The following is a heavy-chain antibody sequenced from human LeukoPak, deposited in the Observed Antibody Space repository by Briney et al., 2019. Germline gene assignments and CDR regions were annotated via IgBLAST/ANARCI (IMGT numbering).Heavy chain of an antibody. CDR2: INPNRGGT. J-gene: IGHJ4*02. CDR3: ARGYCSDGSCQMSHFDN. CDR1: GYTFTGYY. Sequence: VASVKVSCKASGYTFTGYYMHWVRQAPGQGLEWMGWINPNRGGTNYAQKFQGRVTMTRDTSISTAYMELSRLRSDDTAVYYCARGYCSDGSCQMSHFDNWGQGTLVTVSS. V-gene: IGHV1-2*02. D-gene: IGHD2-15*01.